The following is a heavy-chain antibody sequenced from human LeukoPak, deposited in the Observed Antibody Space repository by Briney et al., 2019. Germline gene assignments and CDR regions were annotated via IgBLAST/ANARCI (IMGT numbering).Heavy chain of an antibody. Sequence: WIRQPPGKGLEWVGRIKSKTDGGTTDYAAPVKGRFTISRDDSKNTLYLQMNSLKTEDTAVYYCDRSYYYYYMDVWGKGTTVTVSS. CDR2: IKSKTDGGTT. J-gene: IGHJ6*03. CDR3: DRSYYYYYMDV. V-gene: IGHV3-15*01.